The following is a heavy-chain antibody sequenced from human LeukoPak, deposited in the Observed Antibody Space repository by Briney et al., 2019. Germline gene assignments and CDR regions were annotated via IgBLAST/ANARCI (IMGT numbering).Heavy chain of an antibody. Sequence: PGGSLRLSCAVSGFTFSDYWMTWVRQAPGKGLEWVANIKQDGSEKNYVDSVKGRFTISRDNAKNSVYLQMHSLRGEDTAVYYCARDTSPYTGTIRSDAFDIWGQGTMVTVSS. J-gene: IGHJ3*02. CDR3: ARDTSPYTGTIRSDAFDI. CDR1: GFTFSDYW. V-gene: IGHV3-7*01. D-gene: IGHD2-8*02. CDR2: IKQDGSEK.